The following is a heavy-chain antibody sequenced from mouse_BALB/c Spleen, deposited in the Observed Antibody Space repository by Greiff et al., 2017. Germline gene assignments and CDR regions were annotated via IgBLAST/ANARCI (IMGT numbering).Heavy chain of an antibody. D-gene: IGHD1-2*01. V-gene: IGHV1-4*02. CDR2: INPSSGYT. J-gene: IGHJ2*01. Sequence: QVQLQQSAAELARPGASVKMSCKASGYTFTSYTMHWVKQRPGQGLEWIGYINPSSGYTEYNQKFKDKTTLTADKSSSTAYMQLSTLTSEDSAVYYCARGDYYGSYLDYWGQGTTLTVSS. CDR1: GYTFTSYT. CDR3: ARGDYYGSYLDY.